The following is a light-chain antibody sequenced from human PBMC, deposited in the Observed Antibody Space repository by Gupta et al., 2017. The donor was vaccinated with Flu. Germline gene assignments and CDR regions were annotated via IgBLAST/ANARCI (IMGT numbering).Light chain of an antibody. CDR3: AALDDSLNGPV. J-gene: IGLJ3*02. V-gene: IGLV1-44*01. CDR1: SSNIGSTS. CDR2: SGN. Sequence: QSVLTQPPSASGTPGQRVTISCSGSSSNIGSTSVNWYQQLPRTAPRLLIYSGNRRPSGVPDRFSGSKSGTSASLAISGLQPEDEADYYCAALDDSLNGPVFGGGTKVTVL.